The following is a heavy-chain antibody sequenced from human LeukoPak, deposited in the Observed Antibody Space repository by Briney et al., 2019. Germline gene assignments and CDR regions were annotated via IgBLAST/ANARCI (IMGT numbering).Heavy chain of an antibody. D-gene: IGHD6-6*01. Sequence: GGSLRLSCAASGFTFSSYWMHWVRQAPGKGLVWVSRINTDGSSTSYADSVKGRFTISRDNAKNTLYLQMNSLRAEDTAVHYCARDAIGAARQGVVDYWGQGTLVTVSS. J-gene: IGHJ4*02. CDR2: INTDGSST. V-gene: IGHV3-74*01. CDR1: GFTFSSYW. CDR3: ARDAIGAARQGVVDY.